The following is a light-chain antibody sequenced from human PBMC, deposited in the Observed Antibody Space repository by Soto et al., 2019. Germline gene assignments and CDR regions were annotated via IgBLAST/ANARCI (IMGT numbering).Light chain of an antibody. J-gene: IGKJ5*01. CDR1: QSVSSS. V-gene: IGKV3-15*01. CDR2: GAS. Sequence: EIVMTQSPATLSVSPEEKKTPSFRASQSVSSSLAWYQRKPGQAPRLLISGASTRATGVPARFIGSGSGTQFTLTINSLQSEDFAVYYCQQYDNWPTFGQGTRLEIK. CDR3: QQYDNWPT.